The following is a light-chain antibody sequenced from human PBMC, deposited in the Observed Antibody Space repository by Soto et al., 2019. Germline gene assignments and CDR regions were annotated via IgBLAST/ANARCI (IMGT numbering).Light chain of an antibody. CDR3: CSYAGSRGVV. J-gene: IGLJ2*01. Sequence: QSALTQPASVSGSPGQSITISCTGTSSDVGSYNLVSWYQQHPGKAPKLMIYEVSKRPSGVSNRFSGSKSGNTASLTISGLQAEDEADYYCCSYAGSRGVVFGRGTQLTV. CDR2: EVS. CDR1: SSDVGSYNL. V-gene: IGLV2-23*02.